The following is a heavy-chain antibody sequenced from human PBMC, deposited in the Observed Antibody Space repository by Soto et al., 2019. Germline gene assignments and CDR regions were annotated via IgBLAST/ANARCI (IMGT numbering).Heavy chain of an antibody. V-gene: IGHV3-33*01. J-gene: IGHJ6*02. D-gene: IGHD3-3*01. Sequence: GGSLRLSCAASGFTFSSYGMHWVRQAPGKGLEWVAVIWYDGSNKYYADSVKGRFTISRDNSKNTLYLQMNSLRAEDTAVYYCARDTDDFWSGYSLVFSYGMDVWGQGTTVTVSS. CDR2: IWYDGSNK. CDR3: ARDTDDFWSGYSLVFSYGMDV. CDR1: GFTFSSYG.